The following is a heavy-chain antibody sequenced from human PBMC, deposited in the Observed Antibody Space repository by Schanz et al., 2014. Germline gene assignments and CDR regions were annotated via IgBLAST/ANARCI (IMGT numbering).Heavy chain of an antibody. D-gene: IGHD1-1*01. CDR2: ISYSGST. CDR3: ARDTTWQLDL. J-gene: IGHJ2*01. V-gene: IGHV4-4*02. Sequence: QVQLQESGPGLVKPSGTLSLTCAVSGASISSSNWWSWVRQPPGKGLEWIGFISYSGSTYYNPSLKSRVTISLDASKTQFSLTLTSLTAADTAVYYCARDTTWQLDLWGRGTLVTVSS. CDR1: GASISSSNW.